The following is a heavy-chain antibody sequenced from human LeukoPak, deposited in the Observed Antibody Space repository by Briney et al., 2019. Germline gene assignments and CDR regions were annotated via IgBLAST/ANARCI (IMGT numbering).Heavy chain of an antibody. CDR2: INPNSGST. CDR3: ARGPVGYCSGGSCYGRTYYYYMDV. CDR1: GYTFTGYY. D-gene: IGHD2-15*01. J-gene: IGHJ6*03. Sequence: ASVKVSCKASGYTFTGYYMHWVRQAPGQGLEWMGRINPNSGSTNYAQKFQGRVTMTRDTSISTAYMELSRLRSDDTAVYYCARGPVGYCSGGSCYGRTYYYYMDVWGKGTTVTVSS. V-gene: IGHV1-2*06.